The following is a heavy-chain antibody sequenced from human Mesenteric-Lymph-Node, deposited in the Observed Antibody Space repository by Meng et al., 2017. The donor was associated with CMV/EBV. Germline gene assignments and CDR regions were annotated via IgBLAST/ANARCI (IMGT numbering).Heavy chain of an antibody. CDR1: GYTFTSYY. Sequence: ASVKVSCKASGYTFTSYYMHWVRQAPGQGLEWMGIINPSGGSTSYAQKFQGRVTMTRDTSTSTVYMELSSLRSDDTAMYYCARVGGPVNSGGSQPLDYWGQGTLVTVSS. CDR2: INPSGGST. D-gene: IGHD3-10*01. J-gene: IGHJ4*02. CDR3: ARVGGPVNSGGSQPLDY. V-gene: IGHV1-46*01.